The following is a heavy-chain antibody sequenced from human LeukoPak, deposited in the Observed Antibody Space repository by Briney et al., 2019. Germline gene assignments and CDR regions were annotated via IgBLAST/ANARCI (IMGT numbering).Heavy chain of an antibody. D-gene: IGHD3-3*01. V-gene: IGHV1-24*01. CDR1: GYTLTELS. CDR3: ARAQYYDFWSGYGVYGMDV. CDR2: FDPEDGET. J-gene: IGHJ6*02. Sequence: ASVKVSCKVSGYTLTELSMHWVRQAPGKGLEWMGGFDPEDGETIYAQKFQGRVTITRDTSASTAYMELSSLRSEDTAVYYCARAQYYDFWSGYGVYGMDVWGQGTTVTVSS.